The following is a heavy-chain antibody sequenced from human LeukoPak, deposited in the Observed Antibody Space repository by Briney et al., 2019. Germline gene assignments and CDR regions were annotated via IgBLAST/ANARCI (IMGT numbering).Heavy chain of an antibody. J-gene: IGHJ4*02. D-gene: IGHD4-17*01. V-gene: IGHV3-49*04. CDR2: IRSKAYGGTT. CDR1: GFTFGDYA. CDR3: TSSLTTGLREGYYFDY. Sequence: QPGRSLRLSCTASGFTFGDYAMSWVRQAPGKGLEWVGFIRSKAYGGTTEYAASVKGRVTISRDDSKSIAYLQMNSLKTEDTAVYYCTSSLTTGLREGYYFDYWGQGTLVTVSS.